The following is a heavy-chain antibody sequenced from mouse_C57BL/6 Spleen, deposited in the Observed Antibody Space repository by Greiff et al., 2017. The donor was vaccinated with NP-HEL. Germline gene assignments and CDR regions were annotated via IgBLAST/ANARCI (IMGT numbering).Heavy chain of an antibody. D-gene: IGHD1-1*01. CDR3: ARNFPYYYGSSSTWYFDV. V-gene: IGHV2-9-1*01. Sequence: VKLMESGPGLVAPSQSLSITCTVSGFSLTSYAISWVRQPPGKGLEWLGVIWTGGGTNYNSALKSRLSISKDNSKSQVFLKMNSLQTDDTARYYCARNFPYYYGSSSTWYFDVWGTGTTVTVSS. CDR2: IWTGGGT. J-gene: IGHJ1*03. CDR1: GFSLTSYA.